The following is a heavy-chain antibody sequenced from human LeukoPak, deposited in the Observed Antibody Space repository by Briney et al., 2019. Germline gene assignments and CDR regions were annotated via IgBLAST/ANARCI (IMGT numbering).Heavy chain of an antibody. D-gene: IGHD6-13*01. CDR1: GYTFTSYD. J-gene: IGHJ6*02. CDR2: MNPNSGNT. CDR3: ARGGAGSSWRDYYYYYSMDV. V-gene: IGHV1-8*01. Sequence: ASVKVSCKASGYTFTSYDINWVRQATGQGLEWMGWMNPNSGNTGYAQKFQGRVTMTRNTSISTAYMELSSLRSEDTAVYYCARGGAGSSWRDYYYYYSMDVWGQGTTVTVSS.